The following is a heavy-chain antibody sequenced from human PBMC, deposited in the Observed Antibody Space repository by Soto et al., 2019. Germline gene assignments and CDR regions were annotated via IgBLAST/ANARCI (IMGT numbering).Heavy chain of an antibody. CDR2: INPSGGST. J-gene: IGHJ6*02. D-gene: IGHD4-17*01. V-gene: IGHV1-46*03. CDR1: GYTFTSYY. Sequence: QVQLVQSGAEVKKPGASVKVSCKASGYTFTSYYMHWVRQAPGQGLEWMGIINPSGGSTSYAQKFQGRVTMTRDTSTSTVYMELSSLRSEDTAVYYCARDLDMTTVTTGDYYYGMDVWGQGTTVTVSS. CDR3: ARDLDMTTVTTGDYYYGMDV.